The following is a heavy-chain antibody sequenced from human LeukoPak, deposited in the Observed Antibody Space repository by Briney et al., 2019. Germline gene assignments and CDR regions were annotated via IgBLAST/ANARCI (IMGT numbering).Heavy chain of an antibody. D-gene: IGHD6-19*01. J-gene: IGHJ4*02. CDR3: ARQRTAVAATEFDS. CDR2: IYFTGRT. Sequence: SETLSLTCTVSGGPISTSSYYWAWIRQPPGKGLEWIANIYFTGRTNYNPSLHSRVTISADTSKNQISLKVTSVTAADTAVYYCARQRTAVAATEFDSWGQGTLVTVSS. CDR1: GGPISTSSYY. V-gene: IGHV4-39*01.